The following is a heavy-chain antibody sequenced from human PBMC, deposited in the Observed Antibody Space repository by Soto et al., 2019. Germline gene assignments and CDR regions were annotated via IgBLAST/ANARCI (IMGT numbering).Heavy chain of an antibody. Sequence: ASVKVSCKASGYTFTSYGISWVRQAPGQGLEWMGWISAYNGNTNYAQKLQGRVTMTTDTSTSTAYMELRSLRSDDTAVYYCARDHGDYEIENYMDVWGKGTTVTVYS. CDR2: ISAYNGNT. CDR3: ARDHGDYEIENYMDV. CDR1: GYTFTSYG. V-gene: IGHV1-18*01. D-gene: IGHD4-17*01. J-gene: IGHJ6*03.